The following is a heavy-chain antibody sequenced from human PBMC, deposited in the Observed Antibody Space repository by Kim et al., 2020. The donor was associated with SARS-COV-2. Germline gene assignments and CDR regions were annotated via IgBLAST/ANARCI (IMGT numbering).Heavy chain of an antibody. CDR3: ARRIGTTPEEDYYYYGMDV. Sequence: GESLKISCKGSGYSFTSYWISWVRQMPGKGLEWMGRIDPSDSYTNYSPSFQGHVTISADKSISTAYLQWSSLKASDTAMYYCARRIGTTPEEDYYYYGMDVWGQGTTVTVSS. D-gene: IGHD1-1*01. V-gene: IGHV5-10-1*01. J-gene: IGHJ6*02. CDR2: IDPSDSYT. CDR1: GYSFTSYW.